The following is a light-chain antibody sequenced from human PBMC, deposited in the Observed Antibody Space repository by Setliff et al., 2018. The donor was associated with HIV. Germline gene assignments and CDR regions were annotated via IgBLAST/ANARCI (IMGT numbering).Light chain of an antibody. CDR2: EIN. Sequence: ALTQPASVSGSPGQSITISCTGISSDVGDFQSVSWYQQHPGKAPKLMIYEINDRPSGVSNRFSGSKSGNTASLTISRLQAEDEADYFCSSNTSSSPLYVFATGTKVTVL. V-gene: IGLV2-14*01. CDR3: SSNTSSSPLYV. CDR1: SSDVGDFQS. J-gene: IGLJ1*01.